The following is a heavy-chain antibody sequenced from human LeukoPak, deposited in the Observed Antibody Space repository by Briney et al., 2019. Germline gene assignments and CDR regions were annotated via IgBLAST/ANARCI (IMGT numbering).Heavy chain of an antibody. D-gene: IGHD2-15*01. CDR2: XXXSDGT. V-gene: IGHV4-4*07. Sequence: SETLSLTCTVSGGSINGYYWSWIRQPAGKGLXXXXXXXXSDGTNYNPSLKSRVTLSVDTAKNQFSLKLNSVTAADTAVYYCARETVGYCSGGSCPYYFDYWGQGTLVTVSS. CDR1: GGSINGYY. CDR3: ARETVGYCSGGSCPYYFDY. J-gene: IGHJ4*02.